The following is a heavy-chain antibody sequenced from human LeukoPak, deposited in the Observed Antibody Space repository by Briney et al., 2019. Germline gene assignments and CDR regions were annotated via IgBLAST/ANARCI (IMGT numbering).Heavy chain of an antibody. Sequence: ASVKVSCKASDYTFTSYGISWVRQAPGQGLEWMGWISTYNGDTKYTQKLQGRVTMTADTSTRTAYMELRSLRSDDTAVYYCARRSTSETPWDYWGQGTLVTVSS. V-gene: IGHV1-18*01. J-gene: IGHJ4*02. CDR2: ISTYNGDT. D-gene: IGHD4-23*01. CDR3: ARRSTSETPWDY. CDR1: DYTFTSYG.